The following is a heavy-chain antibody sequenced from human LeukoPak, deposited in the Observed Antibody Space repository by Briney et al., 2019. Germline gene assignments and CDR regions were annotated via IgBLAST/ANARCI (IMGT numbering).Heavy chain of an antibody. V-gene: IGHV4-61*01. Sequence: SETLSLTCNVSGDSFTSGSYYWSWIRQPPGKGLEWIGYIYYSGSTNYNPSLKSRVTISVDTSKNQFSLKLSSVTAADTAVYYCARDNWNYGSSMDVWGQGTTVTVSS. CDR2: IYYSGST. J-gene: IGHJ6*02. CDR1: GDSFTSGSYY. D-gene: IGHD1-7*01. CDR3: ARDNWNYGSSMDV.